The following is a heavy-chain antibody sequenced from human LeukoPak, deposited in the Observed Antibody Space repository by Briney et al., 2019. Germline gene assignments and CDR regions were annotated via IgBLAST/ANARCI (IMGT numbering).Heavy chain of an antibody. D-gene: IGHD3-9*01. CDR3: ARYYDILTGYPRWFDP. CDR1: GGSISSGGYY. V-gene: IGHV4-31*03. Sequence: KSSETLSLTCTVSGGSISSGGYYWSWIRQHPGKGLEWIGYIYYSGSTYYNPSLKSRVTISVDTSKNQFSLKLSSVTAADTAVYYCARYYDILTGYPRWFDPWGQGTLVTVSS. CDR2: IYYSGST. J-gene: IGHJ5*02.